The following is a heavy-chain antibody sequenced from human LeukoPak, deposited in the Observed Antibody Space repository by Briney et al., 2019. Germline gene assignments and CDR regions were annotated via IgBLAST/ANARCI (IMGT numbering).Heavy chain of an antibody. CDR2: ISGGTGST. Sequence: GGSLRLSCATSGFTFSTYAMSWVRQAPGKGLEXXXAISGGTGSTYYADSVKGRFTISRDNSKNPLYLQMNTLRAEDTAVYYCAKGRAAVADTDDDYWGQGTLVTVSS. CDR1: GFTFSTYA. D-gene: IGHD6-19*01. CDR3: AKGRAAVADTDDDY. J-gene: IGHJ4*02. V-gene: IGHV3-23*01.